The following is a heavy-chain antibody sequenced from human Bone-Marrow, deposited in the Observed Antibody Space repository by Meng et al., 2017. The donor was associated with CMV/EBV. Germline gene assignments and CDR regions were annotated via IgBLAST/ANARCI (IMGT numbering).Heavy chain of an antibody. CDR1: GFTLATYA. Sequence: GESLKISCAASGFTLATYAMHWVRQPPGKGLLWVSRIYTDGTITTYADSVKGRFTISRDNAKNSLYLQMNSLRAEDTAVYYCARESSSSWYGYYGMDVWGQGTTVTVSS. V-gene: IGHV3-74*01. CDR2: IYTDGTIT. D-gene: IGHD6-13*01. CDR3: ARESSSSWYGYYGMDV. J-gene: IGHJ6*02.